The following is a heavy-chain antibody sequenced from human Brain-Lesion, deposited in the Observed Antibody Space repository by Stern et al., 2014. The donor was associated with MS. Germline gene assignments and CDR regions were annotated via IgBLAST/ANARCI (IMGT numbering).Heavy chain of an antibody. CDR2: ITPDGSDK. Sequence: VQLVQSGGGVVPPGRPLKLSCAASGFTFSSFGMHWVRQAPGQGLEWVAGITPDGSDKYYAHSVKGSFTISRDNSKNTLYMEMNSLKGDDTAVYYFAKDRDWLTYGFDYWGRGSLVTVSS. D-gene: IGHD2-21*01. CDR3: AKDRDWLTYGFDY. V-gene: IGHV3-30*18. CDR1: GFTFSSFG. J-gene: IGHJ4*02.